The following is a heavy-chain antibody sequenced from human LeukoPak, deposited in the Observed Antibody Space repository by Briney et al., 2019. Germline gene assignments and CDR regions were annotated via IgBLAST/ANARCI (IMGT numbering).Heavy chain of an antibody. CDR3: AREFRDYYDSSGYYTPWAFDI. Sequence: GGSLRLSCAASGFTFSSYSMNWVRQAPGKGLEWVSYISSSSSTIYYADSVKGRFTISRDNAKNSLYLQMNSLRAEDTAVYYCAREFRDYYDSSGYYTPWAFDIWGQGTMVTVSS. J-gene: IGHJ3*02. D-gene: IGHD3-22*01. V-gene: IGHV3-48*04. CDR1: GFTFSSYS. CDR2: ISSSSSTI.